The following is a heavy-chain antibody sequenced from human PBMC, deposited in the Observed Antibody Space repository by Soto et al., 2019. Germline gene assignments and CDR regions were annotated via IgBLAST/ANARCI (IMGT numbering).Heavy chain of an antibody. D-gene: IGHD2-2*01. CDR3: ARGPPAAIFGWFDP. CDR1: GFTFSSYA. Sequence: GESLKISCAASGFTFSSYAMSWVRQAPGKGLEWVSSISSSSSYIYYADSVKGRFTISRDNAKNSLYLQMNSLRAEDTAVYYCARGPPAAIFGWFDPWGQGTLVTVSS. J-gene: IGHJ5*02. V-gene: IGHV3-21*01. CDR2: ISSSSSYI.